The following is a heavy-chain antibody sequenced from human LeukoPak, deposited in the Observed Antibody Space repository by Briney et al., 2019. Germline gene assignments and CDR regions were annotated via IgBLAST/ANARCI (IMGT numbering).Heavy chain of an antibody. V-gene: IGHV3-11*04. CDR3: ARSPDYYGSGSYTIDY. CDR1: GFTFSDYY. CDR2: ISSSGSTI. Sequence: GGSLRLSCAASGFTFSDYYMSWIRQAPGKGLEWVSYISSSGSTIYYADSVKGRFTISRDNAKNSLYLQMNSLRAEDTAVYYCARSPDYYGSGSYTIDYWGQGTLVTVSS. J-gene: IGHJ4*02. D-gene: IGHD3-10*01.